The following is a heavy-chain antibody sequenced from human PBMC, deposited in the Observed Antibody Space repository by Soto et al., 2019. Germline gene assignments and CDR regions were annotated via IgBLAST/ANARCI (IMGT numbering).Heavy chain of an antibody. J-gene: IGHJ4*02. CDR2: TRNKANSYTT. Sequence: GGSLRLSCAASGFSFSDHYMDWVRQAPGKGLEWVGRTRNKANSYTTEYAASVKGRFTISRDDSKNSLYLQMNGLKTEDTAIYYCARELMTTVNYFDYWGQGALVNVYS. D-gene: IGHD4-17*01. CDR3: ARELMTTVNYFDY. V-gene: IGHV3-72*01. CDR1: GFSFSDHY.